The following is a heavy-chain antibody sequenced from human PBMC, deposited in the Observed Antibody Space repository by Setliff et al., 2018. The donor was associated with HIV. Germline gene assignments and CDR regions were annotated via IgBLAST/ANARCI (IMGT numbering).Heavy chain of an antibody. CDR3: AIHPRVPDYYYYGMDV. V-gene: IGHV4-39*01. Sequence: PSETLSLTCTVSGGSISSSSYYWGWIRQPPGKGLEWIGSIYYSGSTYYNPSLKSRVTISVDTSKNQFSLKLSSVTAADTAVYYCAIHPRVPDYYYYGMDVWGQGTTVTAP. J-gene: IGHJ6*02. CDR2: IYYSGST. CDR1: GGSISSSSYY.